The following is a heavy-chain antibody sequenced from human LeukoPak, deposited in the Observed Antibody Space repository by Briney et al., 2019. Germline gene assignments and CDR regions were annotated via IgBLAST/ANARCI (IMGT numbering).Heavy chain of an antibody. CDR3: ARDRGSLTTDAFDI. J-gene: IGHJ3*02. V-gene: IGHV3-9*01. Sequence: GGSLRLSCAASGFTFDDYAMHLVRQAPGKGLEWVSGISWNSGSIGYADSVKGRFTISRDNAKNSLYLQMNSLRAEDTAVYYCARDRGSLTTDAFDIWGQGTMVTVSS. CDR1: GFTFDDYA. D-gene: IGHD4-11*01. CDR2: ISWNSGSI.